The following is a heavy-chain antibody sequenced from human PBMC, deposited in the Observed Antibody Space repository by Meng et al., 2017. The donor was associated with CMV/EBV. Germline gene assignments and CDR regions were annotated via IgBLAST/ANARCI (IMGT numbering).Heavy chain of an antibody. D-gene: IGHD3-22*01. V-gene: IGHV4-39*07. J-gene: IGHJ4*02. Sequence: MLSGIWSLPCTVSGVPISSSSYDWGWIRQPPGKWLEWIGRIYYSGSTYYNPSLKSRVTISVDTSKNQFSLKLSSVTAADTAVYYCARYYYDSSGYFDYWGQGTLVTVSS. CDR1: GVPISSSSYD. CDR2: IYYSGST. CDR3: ARYYYDSSGYFDY.